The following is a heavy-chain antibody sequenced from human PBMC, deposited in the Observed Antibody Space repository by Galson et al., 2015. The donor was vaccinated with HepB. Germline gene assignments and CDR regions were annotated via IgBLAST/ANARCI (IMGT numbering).Heavy chain of an antibody. CDR1: GYTFSSYG. D-gene: IGHD2-15*01. CDR2: ISTHTGKT. CDR3: TRVGNVGIVVVVNDF. J-gene: IGHJ4*02. V-gene: IGHV1-18*01. Sequence: VKVSCKASGYTFSSYGISWERQAPGQGLEWLGCISTHTGKTNYAQKFQGRVTMRADTSTNRADVELRGRRSDYTAVYYCTRVGNVGIVVVVNDFWGRGPPVTVSP.